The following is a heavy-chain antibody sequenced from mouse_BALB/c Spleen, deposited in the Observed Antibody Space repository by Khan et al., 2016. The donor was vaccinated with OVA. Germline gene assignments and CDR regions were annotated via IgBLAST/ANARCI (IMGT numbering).Heavy chain of an antibody. D-gene: IGHD1-1*01. J-gene: IGHJ4*01. CDR3: ARSRYYGYAIDY. CDR2: ILPGSGNT. V-gene: IGHV1-9*01. CDR1: GYTFSNFW. Sequence: QVQLQQSGAELVKPGASVKISCKATGYTFSNFWIEWVKQRSGHGLEWIGEILPGSGNTNYNEKFKGKATFTADTSSNPAYMQLSSLTSEDSAVYYCARSRYYGYAIDYWGQGTSVTVSS.